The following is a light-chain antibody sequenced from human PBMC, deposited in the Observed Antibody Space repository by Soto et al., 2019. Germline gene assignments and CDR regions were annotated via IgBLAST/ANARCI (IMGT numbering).Light chain of an antibody. CDR1: SSDVGSYNL. CDR2: EGS. Sequence: HSVLTQPASVSGSPGQSITISCTGTSSDVGSYNLVSWYQQHPGKAPKLMIFEGSKRPSGLSNRFSGSKSGNTASLTISGLQAEDEADYYCCSYASSSTPFVFGTGTKVTVL. V-gene: IGLV2-23*01. CDR3: CSYASSSTPFV. J-gene: IGLJ1*01.